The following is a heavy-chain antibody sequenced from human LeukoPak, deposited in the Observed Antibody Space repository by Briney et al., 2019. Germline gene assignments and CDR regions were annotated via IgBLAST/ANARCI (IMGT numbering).Heavy chain of an antibody. J-gene: IGHJ3*02. CDR3: ATIAPYGSGRSDAFDI. D-gene: IGHD3-10*01. CDR1: GYTFTSYG. Sequence: ASVKVSCKASGYTFTSYGISWVRQAPGQGLEWMGWVSAYNGNTNYAQKLQGRVTMTTDTSTSTAYMELRSLRSDDTAVYYCATIAPYGSGRSDAFDIWGQGTMVTVSS. CDR2: VSAYNGNT. V-gene: IGHV1-18*01.